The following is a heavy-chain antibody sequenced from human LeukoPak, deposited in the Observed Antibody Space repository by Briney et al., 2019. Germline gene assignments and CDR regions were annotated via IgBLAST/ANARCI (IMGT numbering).Heavy chain of an antibody. J-gene: IGHJ6*02. CDR1: GFTFSSYW. D-gene: IGHD3-16*01. CDR3: ARDTGEPYYYYYYGMDV. Sequence: GGSLRLSCAASGFTFSSYWMSWVRQAPGKGLEWVASIKQDGSEKYYVDSVKGRFTISRDNAKNSLYLQMNSLRAEDTAVYYCARDTGEPYYYYYYGMDVWGQGTTVTVSS. V-gene: IGHV3-7*01. CDR2: IKQDGSEK.